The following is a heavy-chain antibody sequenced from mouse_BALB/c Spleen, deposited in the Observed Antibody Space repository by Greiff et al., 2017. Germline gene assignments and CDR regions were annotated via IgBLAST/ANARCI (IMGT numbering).Heavy chain of an antibody. D-gene: IGHD1-2*01. Sequence: VQLQQPGAELVKPGASVKLSCKASGYTFTSYWMHWVKQRPGQGLEWIGEINPSNGRTNYNEKFKSKATLTADKSSSTAYMQLSSLTSEDSAVYYCARSDHCDWFAYWGQGTLVTVSA. J-gene: IGHJ3*01. CDR1: GYTFTSYW. CDR3: ARSDHCDWFAY. V-gene: IGHV1S81*02. CDR2: INPSNGRT.